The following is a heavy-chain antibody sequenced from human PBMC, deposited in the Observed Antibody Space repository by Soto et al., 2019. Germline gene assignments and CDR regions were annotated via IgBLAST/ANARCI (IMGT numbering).Heavy chain of an antibody. CDR3: AKDHGTTIFGVVIAHYYMDV. CDR2: INSGGGST. D-gene: IGHD3-3*01. Sequence: GGSLRLSCAASGFTFSSYAMSWVRQAPGKGLEWVSGINSGGGSTYYAGSVKGRFTISRDNSKNTLYLQMNSLRAEDTAVYYCAKDHGTTIFGVVIAHYYMDVWGKGTTVTVSS. V-gene: IGHV3-23*01. J-gene: IGHJ6*03. CDR1: GFTFSSYA.